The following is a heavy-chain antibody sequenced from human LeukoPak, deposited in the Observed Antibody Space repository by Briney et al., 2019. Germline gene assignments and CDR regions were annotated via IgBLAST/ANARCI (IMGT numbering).Heavy chain of an antibody. CDR2: ISTSGSTI. CDR3: ARGGRDGNKWGAFDI. V-gene: IGHV3-11*01. D-gene: IGHD5-24*01. J-gene: IGHJ3*02. Sequence: GGSLRLSCAASGFTFSDYYMTWIRQAPGKGLEWVSYISTSGSTIYYGDSVKGRFTISRDNAKNSLYLQMNSLRAEDTAVYYCARGGRDGNKWGAFDIWGQGTMVTVSS. CDR1: GFTFSDYY.